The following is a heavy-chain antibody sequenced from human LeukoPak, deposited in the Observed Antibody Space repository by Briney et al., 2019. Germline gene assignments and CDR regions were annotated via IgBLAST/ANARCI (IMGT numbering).Heavy chain of an antibody. Sequence: ASVKVSCKASGGTFSSYAISWVRQAPGQGLEWMGRIIPILGIANYAQKFQGRVTITADKSTSTAYMELSSLRSEDTAVYYCARDGIFPSSPTEHYFDYWGQGTLVTVSS. CDR2: IIPILGIA. V-gene: IGHV1-69*04. D-gene: IGHD2-15*01. CDR3: ARDGIFPSSPTEHYFDY. CDR1: GGTFSSYA. J-gene: IGHJ4*02.